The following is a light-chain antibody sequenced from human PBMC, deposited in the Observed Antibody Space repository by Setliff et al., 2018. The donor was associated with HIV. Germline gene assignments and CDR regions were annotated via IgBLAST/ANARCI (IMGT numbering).Light chain of an antibody. CDR2: KVI. J-gene: IGLJ1*01. V-gene: IGLV2-14*03. Sequence: QSVLTQPASVSGSPGQSITISCTGTTRDVGGYNYVSWYQQHPGKAPRLIIYKVINRPSGVSNRFSGSKSASTASLTISGLQPEDDADYYCTSYTTSSTYVFGTGTKVTV. CDR3: TSYTTSSTYV. CDR1: TRDVGGYNY.